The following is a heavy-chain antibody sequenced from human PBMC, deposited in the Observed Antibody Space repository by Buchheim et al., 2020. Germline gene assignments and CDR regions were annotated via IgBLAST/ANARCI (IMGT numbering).Heavy chain of an antibody. Sequence: EVQLLESGGGLVQPGGSLRLSCAASGFTFSSYAMSWVRQAPGKGLEWGSAISGSGGSTYYADSVKGRFTISRDNSKNTLYLQMNSLRAEDTAVYYCANDPVSSYGFRRMGMDVWGQGTT. CDR2: ISGSGGST. CDR1: GFTFSSYA. D-gene: IGHD5-18*01. CDR3: ANDPVSSYGFRRMGMDV. V-gene: IGHV3-23*01. J-gene: IGHJ6*02.